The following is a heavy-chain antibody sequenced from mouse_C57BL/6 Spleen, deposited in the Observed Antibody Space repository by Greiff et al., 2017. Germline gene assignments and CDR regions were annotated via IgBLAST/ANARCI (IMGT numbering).Heavy chain of an antibody. V-gene: IGHV1-4*01. CDR1: GYTFTSYT. CDR3: ATPLIYYVYY. D-gene: IGHD2-2*01. J-gene: IGHJ3*01. CDR2: INPSSGYT. Sequence: QVQLQQSGAELARPGASVKMSCKASGYTFTSYTMHWVKQRPGQGLEWIGYINPSSGYTKYNQKFKDKATLTADKSSSTAYMQLSSLTSEDSAVXYCATPLIYYVYYWGQGTLVTVSA.